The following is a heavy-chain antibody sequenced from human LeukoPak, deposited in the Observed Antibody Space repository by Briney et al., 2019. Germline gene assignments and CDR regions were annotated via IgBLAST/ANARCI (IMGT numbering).Heavy chain of an antibody. CDR2: ISGSGHDI. CDR3: AKLAKYFYGSETYYFFEH. J-gene: IGHJ4*02. V-gene: IGHV3-11*04. Sequence: PGGSLRLSCAASGFTFSDSYMTWVRQAPGKGVEWVAYISGSGHDINYSDSVKGRFTISRDNAKNSLYLQMNSLRVEDTAVYYCAKLAKYFYGSETYYFFEHWGQGTPVTASS. D-gene: IGHD3-10*01. CDR1: GFTFSDSY.